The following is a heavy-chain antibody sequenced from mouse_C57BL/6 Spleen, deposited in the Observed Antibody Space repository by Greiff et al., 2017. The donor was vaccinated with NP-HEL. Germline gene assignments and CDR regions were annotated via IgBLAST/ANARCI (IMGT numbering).Heavy chain of an antibody. J-gene: IGHJ1*03. CDR1: GYTFTSYW. CDR3: ERSAGYYSNWSVDV. Sequence: QVQLQQPGAELVRPGSSVKLSCKASGYTFTSYWMDWVKQRPGQGLEWIGNIYPSDSETHYNQKFKDKATLTVDKSSSTAYMQLSSLTSEDSAVYYCERSAGYYSNWSVDVWGKGTTVTVSS. CDR2: IYPSDSET. D-gene: IGHD2-5*01. V-gene: IGHV1-61*01.